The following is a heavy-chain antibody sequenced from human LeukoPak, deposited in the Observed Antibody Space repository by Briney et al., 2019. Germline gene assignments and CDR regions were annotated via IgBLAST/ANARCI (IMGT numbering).Heavy chain of an antibody. CDR3: ARAIVVVVAADY. Sequence: GRSLRLSCAASGFTFSSYGMHWVRQAPGKGLEWVAVISYDGSNKYYADSVKGRFTISRDNSKNTLYLQMNSLRAEDTAVYYCARAIVVVVAADYWGQGTLVTVSS. CDR1: GFTFSSYG. J-gene: IGHJ4*02. V-gene: IGHV3-30*03. D-gene: IGHD2-15*01. CDR2: ISYDGSNK.